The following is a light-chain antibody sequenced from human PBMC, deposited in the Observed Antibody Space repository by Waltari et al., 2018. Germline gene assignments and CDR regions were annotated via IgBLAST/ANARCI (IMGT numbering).Light chain of an antibody. CDR3: QQYNNWPLT. Sequence: EVVLTQSPDTLSVPPGERATLSCRTSRSVNSNLAWYQHKPGQAPRLLMYGASTRPTGIPARFSGSESGTEFTLTITSLQSEDFAVYYCQQYNNWPLTFGGGTKVEI. V-gene: IGKV3-15*01. CDR2: GAS. J-gene: IGKJ4*01. CDR1: RSVNSN.